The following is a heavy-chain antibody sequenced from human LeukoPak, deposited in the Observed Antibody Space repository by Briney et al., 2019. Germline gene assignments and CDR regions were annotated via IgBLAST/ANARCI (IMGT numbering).Heavy chain of an antibody. CDR3: AREYYYDSSGYYHDAFDI. V-gene: IGHV4-59*01. Sequence: SETLSLTCTVSGGSISSYYWSWIRQPPGKGLEWIGYIYYSGSTNYNPSLKSRVTISVDTSKNQFSLKLSSVTAADTAVYYCAREYYYDSSGYYHDAFDIWGQGTMVTVS. J-gene: IGHJ3*02. D-gene: IGHD3-22*01. CDR1: GGSISSYY. CDR2: IYYSGST.